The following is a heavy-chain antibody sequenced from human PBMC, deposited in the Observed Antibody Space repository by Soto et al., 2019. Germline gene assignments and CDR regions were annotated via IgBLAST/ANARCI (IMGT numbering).Heavy chain of an antibody. Sequence: QVQLQESGPGLVKPSETLSLTCNVSGDSLSSYYWIWIRQPPGKGLEWIGHIYHSGSTNYNPSLKGRVPISVSASKNPFSLELTSVTAADTAVFFLSGGVGGPYYFDSWGQGTPVTVSS. D-gene: IGHD3-10*01. CDR3: SGGVGGPYYFDS. CDR1: GDSLSSYY. V-gene: IGHV4-59*01. CDR2: IYHSGST. J-gene: IGHJ4*02.